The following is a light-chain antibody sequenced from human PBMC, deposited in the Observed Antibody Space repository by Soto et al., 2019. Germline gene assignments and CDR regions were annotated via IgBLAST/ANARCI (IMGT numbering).Light chain of an antibody. CDR2: GNS. CDR3: QSYDSSLYV. V-gene: IGLV1-40*01. Sequence: QSVLTQPPSVSGAPGQRVTISCTGSSSNIGAGYDVHWYQQLPGTAPKLLIYGNSNRPSGVPDRFSGSKSGTSASLAITGLQAEDEADYYCQSYDSSLYVFGTGTQLTV. J-gene: IGLJ1*01. CDR1: SSNIGAGYD.